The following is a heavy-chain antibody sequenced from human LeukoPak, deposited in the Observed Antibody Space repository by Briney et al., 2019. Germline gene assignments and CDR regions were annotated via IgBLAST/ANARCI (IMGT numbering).Heavy chain of an antibody. J-gene: IGHJ4*02. CDR3: SKKGQADDDGKPD. D-gene: IGHD1-1*01. V-gene: IGHV3-23*01. Sequence: GGSLRLSCAASGFTFSVYDMYWIRQSPGKGLECGSVISRGGISYYADSVKGRFTISRDNSKNTLHLQMNSLRAEDTAVYYCSKKGQADDDGKPDWGQGTLVTVSP. CDR1: GFTFSVYD. CDR2: ISRGGIS.